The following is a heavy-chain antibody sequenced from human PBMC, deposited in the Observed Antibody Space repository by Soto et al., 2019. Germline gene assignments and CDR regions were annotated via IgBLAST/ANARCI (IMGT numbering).Heavy chain of an antibody. J-gene: IGHJ3*02. CDR3: ARERTYQLLGDDALDI. D-gene: IGHD2-2*01. V-gene: IGHV4-4*07. CDR2: IYSSGRT. Sequence: QVQLQESGPGLVRPSETLSLTCTVSGGSISNYNWNWIRQSAGKGLEWIGRIYSSGRTNYNPSLEGRGTMSVDTSKTQISLRLSSVTAADTAMYYCARERTYQLLGDDALDIWGLGTMVTVSS. CDR1: GGSISNYN.